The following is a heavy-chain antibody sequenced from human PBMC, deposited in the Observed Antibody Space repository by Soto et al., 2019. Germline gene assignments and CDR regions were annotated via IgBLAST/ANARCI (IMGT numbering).Heavy chain of an antibody. Sequence: GGSLRLSCAASGFTVSSNYMSWVRQAPGKGLEWVSVIYSGGSTYYADSVKGRFTISRDNSKNTLYLQMNSLRAEDTAVYYCARDARYYYGSGSSDHYFDYWGQGTLVTVSS. CDR2: IYSGGST. CDR3: ARDARYYYGSGSSDHYFDY. D-gene: IGHD3-10*01. V-gene: IGHV3-66*01. CDR1: GFTVSSNY. J-gene: IGHJ4*02.